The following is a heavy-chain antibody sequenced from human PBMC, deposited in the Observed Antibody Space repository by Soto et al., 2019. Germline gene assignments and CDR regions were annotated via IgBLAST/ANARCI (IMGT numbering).Heavy chain of an antibody. CDR2: ISYDGSNK. CDR1: GFTFSSYG. V-gene: IGHV3-30*18. D-gene: IGHD6-19*01. J-gene: IGHJ6*02. Sequence: QVQLVESGGGVVQPGRSLRLSCAASGFTFSSYGMHWVRQAPGKGLEWVAVISYDGSNKYYADSVKGRFTISRDNSKNTLNLQMNSLRAEDTAVYYCAKGAGNYGMDVWGQGTTVTVSS. CDR3: AKGAGNYGMDV.